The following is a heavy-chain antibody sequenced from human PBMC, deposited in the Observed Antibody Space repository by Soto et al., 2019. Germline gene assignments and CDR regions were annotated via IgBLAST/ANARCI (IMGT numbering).Heavy chain of an antibody. V-gene: IGHV5-51*01. J-gene: IGHJ6*02. Sequence: VEALKISCKGSGYRVTSYWIGSLRQMPGKGLEWMGIIYPGDSDTRYSPSFQGQVTISADKSISTAYLQWSSLKASDTAMYYCARDLGSKSMDVWGQGTTVTVSS. CDR2: IYPGDSDT. D-gene: IGHD3-10*01. CDR1: GYRVTSYW. CDR3: ARDLGSKSMDV.